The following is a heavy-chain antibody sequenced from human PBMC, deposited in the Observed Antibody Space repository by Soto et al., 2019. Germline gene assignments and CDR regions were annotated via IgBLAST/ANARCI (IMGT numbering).Heavy chain of an antibody. D-gene: IGHD1-1*01. CDR3: AGDGNPYYYYGMDV. Sequence: QVQLVQSGAEVKKPGSSVKVSCKASGGTFSSYAISWVRQAPGQGLEWMGGIIPIFGTANYAQKFQGRVTITAPDLTSTTYLELSSLRSEDTAVYYCAGDGNPYYYYGMDVWGQGTTDTVSS. V-gene: IGHV1-69*12. CDR2: IIPIFGTA. CDR1: GGTFSSYA. J-gene: IGHJ6*02.